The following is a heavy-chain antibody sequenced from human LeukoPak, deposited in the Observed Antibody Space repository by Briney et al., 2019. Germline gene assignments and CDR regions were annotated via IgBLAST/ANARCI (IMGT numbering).Heavy chain of an antibody. D-gene: IGHD6-6*01. CDR1: GYTFTSYG. Sequence: GASVKVSCKASGYTFTSYGISWVRQAPGQGLEWMGWISAYNGNTNYAQKLQGRVTMTTDTSTSTAYMELWSLRSDDTAMYYCAKVDSSSPSLAYYYYYYMDVWGKGTTVTVSS. CDR2: ISAYNGNT. J-gene: IGHJ6*03. CDR3: AKVDSSSPSLAYYYYYYMDV. V-gene: IGHV1-18*01.